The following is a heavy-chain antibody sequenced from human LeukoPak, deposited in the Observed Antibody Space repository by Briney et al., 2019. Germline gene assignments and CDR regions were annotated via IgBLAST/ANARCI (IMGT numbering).Heavy chain of an antibody. V-gene: IGHV3-30*18. Sequence: PGGSLRLSCAASGFTFSSYGMHWVRQAPGKGLEWVAVISYDGSNKYYADSVKGRFTISRDNSKNTLYLQMNSLRAEDTAVYYCAKDSENSYGYFLPGYWGQGTLVTVSS. J-gene: IGHJ4*02. CDR3: AKDSENSYGYFLPGY. D-gene: IGHD5-18*01. CDR2: ISYDGSNK. CDR1: GFTFSSYG.